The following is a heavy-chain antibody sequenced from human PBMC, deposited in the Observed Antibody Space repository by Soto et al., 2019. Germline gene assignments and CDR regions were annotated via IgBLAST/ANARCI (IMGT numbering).Heavy chain of an antibody. V-gene: IGHV4-61*05. D-gene: IGHD1-1*01. Sequence: SETLSLTCTVSGGSISSSSYYWGWIRQPPGKGLEWIGYIYYSGSTNYNPSLKSRVTISVDTSKNQFSLKLSSVTAADTAVYYCARGRYNAQVGYWGQGTLVTVSS. J-gene: IGHJ4*02. CDR2: IYYSGST. CDR1: GGSISSSSYY. CDR3: ARGRYNAQVGY.